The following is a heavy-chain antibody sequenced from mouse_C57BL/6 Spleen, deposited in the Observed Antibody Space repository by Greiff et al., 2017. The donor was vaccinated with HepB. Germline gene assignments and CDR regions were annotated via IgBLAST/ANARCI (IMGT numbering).Heavy chain of an antibody. V-gene: IGHV5-17*01. D-gene: IGHD1-1*01. Sequence: EVQLVESGGGLVKPGGSLKLSCAASGFTFSDYGMHWVRQAPEKGLEWVAYISSGSSTIYYADTVKGRFTISRDNAKNTLFLQMTSLRSEDTAMYYCARAFITTVVDAMDYWGQGTSVTVSS. J-gene: IGHJ4*01. CDR3: ARAFITTVVDAMDY. CDR1: GFTFSDYG. CDR2: ISSGSSTI.